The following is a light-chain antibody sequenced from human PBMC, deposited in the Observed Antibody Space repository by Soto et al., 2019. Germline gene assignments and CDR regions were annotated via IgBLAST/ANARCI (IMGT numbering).Light chain of an antibody. V-gene: IGLV1-51*01. CDR2: DNN. J-gene: IGLJ1*01. CDR3: GTWDSSLSAYV. Sequence: QSVLTQPPSVSAAPGQKVTISCSGSSSNIGNNYVSRYQQLSGTAPKLLIYDNNKRPSGIPDRFSGSKSGTSATLGITGLQTGDEADYYCGTWDSSLSAYVFGTGTKVTVL. CDR1: SSNIGNNY.